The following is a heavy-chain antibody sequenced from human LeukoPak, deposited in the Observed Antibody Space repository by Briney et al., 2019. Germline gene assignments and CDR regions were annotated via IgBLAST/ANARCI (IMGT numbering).Heavy chain of an antibody. Sequence: GGSLRLSCAASGFTFSNNYMSWVRQAPGKGLEWVSVIYSGGSTYYADSVKGRFTISRDNSKNTLYLQMNSLRAEDTAVYYCARHSSGWHYFDCWGQGALVTVSS. CDR2: IYSGGST. J-gene: IGHJ4*02. CDR3: ARHSSGWHYFDC. CDR1: GFTFSNNY. V-gene: IGHV3-53*01. D-gene: IGHD6-19*01.